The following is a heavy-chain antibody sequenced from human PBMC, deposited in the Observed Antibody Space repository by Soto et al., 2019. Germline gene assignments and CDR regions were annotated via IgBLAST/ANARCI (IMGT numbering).Heavy chain of an antibody. CDR3: ARHPPSSVYYGAGGYFDY. J-gene: IGHJ4*02. CDR2: IHYSGRT. CDR1: GGSVNIGTYY. D-gene: IGHD3-10*01. V-gene: IGHV4-61*01. Sequence: SETLSLTCTVPGGSVNIGTYYRSWIRQPPGKGLEWIGFIHYSGRTNYNPSLKGRVTMSVDTSKNQFSLKLSSVTAADTAVYYCARHPPSSVYYGAGGYFDYWGQGTLVTVSS.